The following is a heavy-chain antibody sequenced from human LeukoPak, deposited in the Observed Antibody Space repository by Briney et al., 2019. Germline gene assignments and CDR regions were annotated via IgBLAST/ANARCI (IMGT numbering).Heavy chain of an antibody. D-gene: IGHD1-26*01. J-gene: IGHJ4*02. CDR3: ARDGRVTDFDY. CDR2: IYHSGST. V-gene: IGHV4-38-2*02. Sequence: SETLSLTCTVSGYSISSGYYWGWIRQPPGKGLEWIGSIYHSGSTFDNPSLKSRVTISVDTSKNQFSLKLSSVTAADTAVYYCARDGRVTDFDYWGQGTLVTVSS. CDR1: GYSISSGYY.